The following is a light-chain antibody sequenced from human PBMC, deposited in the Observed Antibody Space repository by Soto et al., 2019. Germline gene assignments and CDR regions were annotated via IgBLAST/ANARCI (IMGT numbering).Light chain of an antibody. CDR2: SAS. Sequence: IRLTQSASSLSASLGAIVTITCRASQGITRYLPWYQTRPGKAPRLLIYSASTLQSGVPSRLSGSEYGTDFSLTLSNLQQEDVATYYCQQLYSHPLTFTGGTKVDI. V-gene: IGKV1-9*01. J-gene: IGKJ4*01. CDR1: QGITRY. CDR3: QQLYSHPLT.